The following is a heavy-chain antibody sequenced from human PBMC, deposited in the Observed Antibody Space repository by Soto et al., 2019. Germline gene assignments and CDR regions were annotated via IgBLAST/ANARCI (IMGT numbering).Heavy chain of an antibody. J-gene: IGHJ4*02. V-gene: IGHV3-53*01. CDR2: IYSGGST. CDR3: ATGSSGYYYFDY. CDR1: GFTVSSNY. Sequence: LRLSCAASGFTVSSNYMSWVRQAPGKGLEWVSVIYSGGSTYYADSVKGRFTISRDNSKNTLYLQMNSPRAEDTAVYYCATGSSGYYYFDYWGQGTLVTVSS. D-gene: IGHD3-22*01.